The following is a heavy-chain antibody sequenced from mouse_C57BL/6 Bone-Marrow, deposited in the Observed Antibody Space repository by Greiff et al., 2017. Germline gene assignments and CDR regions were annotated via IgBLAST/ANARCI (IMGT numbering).Heavy chain of an antibody. CDR2: LDPSDSYT. CDR1: GYTFTSYW. CDR3: VHCYGYDRGWYFDD. D-gene: IGHD2-2*01. Sequence: QVQLQQPGAELVMPGASVKLSCKASGYTFTSYWMHWVKQRPGQGLVWIGELDPSDSYTNYNQKFKGKSTLTVDKSSSTAYMQLSSLTSEDSAVYYCVHCYGYDRGWYFDDWGKGTTVTVSS. V-gene: IGHV1-69*01. J-gene: IGHJ1*03.